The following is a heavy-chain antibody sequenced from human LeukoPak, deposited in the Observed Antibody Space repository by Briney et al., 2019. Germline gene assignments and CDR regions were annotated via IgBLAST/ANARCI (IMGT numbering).Heavy chain of an antibody. CDR3: ARLSTVTTSFDY. V-gene: IGHV4-4*07. Sequence: SETLSLTCTVSGGSISSYYWSWIRQPAGKGLEWIGRIYTSGRTYYNPSLKSRVTMSVDTSTNQFSLTLSSVTAADTAVYYCARLSTVTTSFDYWGQGTLVTVSS. CDR2: IYTSGRT. J-gene: IGHJ4*02. CDR1: GGSISSYY. D-gene: IGHD4-11*01.